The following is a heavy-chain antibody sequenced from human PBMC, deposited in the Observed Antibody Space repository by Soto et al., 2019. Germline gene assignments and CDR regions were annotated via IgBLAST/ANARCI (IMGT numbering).Heavy chain of an antibody. J-gene: IGHJ3*02. V-gene: IGHV3-7*01. CDR1: IFTFSSYW. CDR2: IKQDGSEK. Sequence: GGSLRLSCEASIFTFSSYWMTWVRQAPGKGLEWVANIKQDGSEKNYVDSVKGRFTISRDNAKNSLYLQMNSLRAEDTAVYYCARDPTPTTNGDAFDIWGQGTMVTVSS. D-gene: IGHD2-8*01. CDR3: ARDPTPTTNGDAFDI.